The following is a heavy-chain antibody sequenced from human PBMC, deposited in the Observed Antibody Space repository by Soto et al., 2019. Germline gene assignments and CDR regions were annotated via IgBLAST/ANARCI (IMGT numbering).Heavy chain of an antibody. J-gene: IGHJ6*02. D-gene: IGHD4-4*01. Sequence: ASVKVSCKASGYTFTSYGIRWVRQAPGQGLEWMGWISAYNGNTNYAQKLQGRVTMTTDTSTSTAYMELRSLRSDDTAVYYCARGGSDYRTYNYYYGMDVWGQGTTVPVSS. CDR3: ARGGSDYRTYNYYYGMDV. V-gene: IGHV1-18*04. CDR1: GYTFTSYG. CDR2: ISAYNGNT.